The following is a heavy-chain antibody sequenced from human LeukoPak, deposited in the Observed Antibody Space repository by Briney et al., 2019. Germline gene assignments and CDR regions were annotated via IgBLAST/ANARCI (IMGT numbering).Heavy chain of an antibody. CDR3: ARGRPIAGAVLNLDY. J-gene: IGHJ4*02. CDR2: SYFSGSI. V-gene: IGHV4-59*01. CDR1: GGSISTYY. Sequence: SETLSLTCTVSGGSISTYYWNWIRQPPAKVLEWIGYSYFSGSINYNRSLKSRVTISVDTSKNQFSLRLNSVTAADTAVYYCARGRPIAGAVLNLDYWGQGTLVTVSS. D-gene: IGHD6-13*01.